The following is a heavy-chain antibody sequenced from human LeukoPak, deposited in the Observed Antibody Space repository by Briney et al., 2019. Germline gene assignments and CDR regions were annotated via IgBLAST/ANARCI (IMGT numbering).Heavy chain of an antibody. CDR1: GGSISSYY. Sequence: PSETLSLTCTVAGGSISSYYWSWIRQPPGKGLEWIGYIYYSGSTNYNPSLKSRVTISVDTSKNQFSLKLSSVTAADTAVYYCARGGAAAGPYAFDIWGQGTMVTVSS. D-gene: IGHD6-13*01. V-gene: IGHV4-59*12. CDR3: ARGGAAAGPYAFDI. CDR2: IYYSGST. J-gene: IGHJ3*02.